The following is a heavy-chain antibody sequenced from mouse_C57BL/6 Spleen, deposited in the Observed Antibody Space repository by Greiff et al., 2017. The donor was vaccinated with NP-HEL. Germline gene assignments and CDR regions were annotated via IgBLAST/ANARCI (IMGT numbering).Heavy chain of an antibody. CDR3: ARESSNWDWAMDY. V-gene: IGHV3-6*01. CDR1: GYSITSGYY. Sequence: EVKLMESGPGLVKPSQSLSLTCSVTGYSITSGYYWNWIRQFPGNKLEWMGYISYDGSNNYNPSLKNRISITRDTSKNQFFLKLNSVTTEDTATYYCARESSNWDWAMDYWGQGTSVTVSS. D-gene: IGHD4-1*01. J-gene: IGHJ4*01. CDR2: ISYDGSN.